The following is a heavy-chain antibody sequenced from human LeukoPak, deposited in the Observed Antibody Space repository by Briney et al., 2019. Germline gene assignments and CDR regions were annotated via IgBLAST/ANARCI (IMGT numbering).Heavy chain of an antibody. J-gene: IGHJ3*02. CDR2: INHSGST. CDR1: GGSFSGYY. CDR3: ASDTMIVVVISPYAFDI. D-gene: IGHD3-22*01. V-gene: IGHV4-34*01. Sequence: SETLSLTCAVYGGSFSGYYWSWIRQPPGKGLEWIGEINHSGSTNYNPSLKSRVTISVDTSKNQFSLKLSSVTAADTAVYYCASDTMIVVVISPYAFDIWGQGTMVTVSS.